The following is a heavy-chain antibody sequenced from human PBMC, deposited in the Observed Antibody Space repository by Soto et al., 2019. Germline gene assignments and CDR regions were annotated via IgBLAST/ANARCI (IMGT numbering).Heavy chain of an antibody. CDR1: GFTFSSYG. J-gene: IGHJ5*02. V-gene: IGHV3-30*18. CDR2: ISYDGSNK. CDR3: AKDDCSSTSCYHNWFDP. Sequence: GGSLRLSCAASGFTFSSYGMHWVRQAPGKGLEWVAVISYDGSNKYYADSVKGRFTISRDNSKNTLYLQMNSLRAEDTAVYYCAKDDCSSTSCYHNWFDPWGQGTLVTVSS. D-gene: IGHD2-2*01.